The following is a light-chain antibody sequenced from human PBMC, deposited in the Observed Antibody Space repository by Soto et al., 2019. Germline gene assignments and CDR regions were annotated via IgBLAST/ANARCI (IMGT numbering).Light chain of an antibody. Sequence: EVVLTQSPGTLSLSPGERATLSCRASQSVDSRYLAWYQQKPDQAPRLLIYAASSRATGIPDRFSGSGSGTDFTLTFSRLEPEDFAVYYCQQYGSSPRTFGQGTKLDMK. J-gene: IGKJ2*01. CDR3: QQYGSSPRT. CDR2: AAS. V-gene: IGKV3-20*01. CDR1: QSVDSRY.